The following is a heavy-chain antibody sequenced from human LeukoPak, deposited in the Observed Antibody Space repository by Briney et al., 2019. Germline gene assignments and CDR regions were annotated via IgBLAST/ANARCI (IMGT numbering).Heavy chain of an antibody. CDR1: GFTFSNYA. V-gene: IGHV3-23*01. CDR2: ISGSGGST. D-gene: IGHD2-15*01. J-gene: IGHJ3*02. CDR3: AKGEGYCSGGSCGAFDI. Sequence: GGSLRLSCAASGFTFSNYAMSWVRQAPGKGLEWVSAISGSGGSTYYADSVKGRFTISRDHSKNTVSLQMNSLRAEDTAVYYCAKGEGYCSGGSCGAFDIWGQGTMVTVSS.